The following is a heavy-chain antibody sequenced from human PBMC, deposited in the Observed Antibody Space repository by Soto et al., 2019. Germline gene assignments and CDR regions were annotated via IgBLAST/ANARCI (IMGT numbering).Heavy chain of an antibody. CDR2: INAGNGNT. J-gene: IGHJ4*02. CDR3: PSSFTVPAAMGY. V-gene: IGHV1-3*01. D-gene: IGHD2-2*01. Sequence: QVQLVQSGAEVKKPGASVKVSCKASGYTFTSYAMHWVRQAPGQRLEWMGWINAGNGNTKYSQKFQGRVTITRDTSAGTAYMELGSRGPEAPAGYSCPSSFTVPAAMGYWGQGTLVTVPS. CDR1: GYTFTSYA.